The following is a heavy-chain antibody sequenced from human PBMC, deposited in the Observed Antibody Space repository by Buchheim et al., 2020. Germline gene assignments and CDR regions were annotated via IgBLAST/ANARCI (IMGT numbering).Heavy chain of an antibody. CDR2: IFYSGST. V-gene: IGHV4-59*12. CDR3: SRGYSDFSED. Sequence: QVQLQESGPGLVKPSETLSLTCTVSGGSMSRYYWSWMRQSPGKGLEWIGYIFYSGSTNYNPALKSRVTISVDMSNNQLSLKLNSVTAADTAVYFCSRGYSDFSEDWGQG. D-gene: IGHD4-11*01. CDR1: GGSMSRYY. J-gene: IGHJ4*02.